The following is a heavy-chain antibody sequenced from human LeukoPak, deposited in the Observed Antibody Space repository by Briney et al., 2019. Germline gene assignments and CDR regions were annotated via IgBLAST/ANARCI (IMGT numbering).Heavy chain of an antibody. CDR2: IHPNSGGT. Sequence: VASVKVSCKASGYTFTDYYIHWVRQAPGQGLEWMGWIHPNSGGTNYAQRFQGRVTMTRDTSISTAYMELSRLRSDDTAVYYCARGSGYYYVFDSWGQGTLVTVSS. D-gene: IGHD3-22*01. CDR1: GYTFTDYY. V-gene: IGHV1-2*02. J-gene: IGHJ4*02. CDR3: ARGSGYYYVFDS.